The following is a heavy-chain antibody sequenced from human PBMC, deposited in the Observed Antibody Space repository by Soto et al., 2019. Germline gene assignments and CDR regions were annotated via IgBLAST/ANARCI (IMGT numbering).Heavy chain of an antibody. CDR3: ARGHGRFAH. CDR1: GGSFTGYY. CDR2: INHSGFT. J-gene: IGHJ4*02. Sequence: SETLSLTCDVSGGSFTGYYWSWIRQPPGKGLEWIGEINHSGFTNYNPSLTGRVTISLDTSKSQFSLKLSSLTAADTAFYFCARGHGRFAHWGQGTLVTSPQ. V-gene: IGHV4-34*01.